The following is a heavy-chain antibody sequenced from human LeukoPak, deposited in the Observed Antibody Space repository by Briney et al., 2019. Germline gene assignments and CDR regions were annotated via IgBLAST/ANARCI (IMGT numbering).Heavy chain of an antibody. Sequence: GASVKFSCKASGYIFTGYAMNWVRQAPGQGLEWMGWINTNTGNPMYAQGFTGRFVFSLDTSVNTAYLQISSLKAEDTAVYYCASYSTHSSGWYDADYWGQGTLVTASS. J-gene: IGHJ4*02. CDR2: INTNTGNP. CDR1: GYIFTGYA. CDR3: ASYSTHSSGWYDADY. V-gene: IGHV7-4-1*02. D-gene: IGHD6-19*01.